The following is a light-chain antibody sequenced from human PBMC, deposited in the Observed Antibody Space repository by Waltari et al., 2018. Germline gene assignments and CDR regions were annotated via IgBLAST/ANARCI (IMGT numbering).Light chain of an antibody. CDR1: QSISTF. Sequence: DIQMTQSPSSLSASVGDRVTITCRASQSISTFLNWYEQKPGKAPKLLIYAASSLLIGVPSRFSGSGSGTDFSLTISSLQPEDFATYFCQQSDTTPLTFGGGTKVEIK. CDR2: AAS. CDR3: QQSDTTPLT. V-gene: IGKV1-39*01. J-gene: IGKJ4*01.